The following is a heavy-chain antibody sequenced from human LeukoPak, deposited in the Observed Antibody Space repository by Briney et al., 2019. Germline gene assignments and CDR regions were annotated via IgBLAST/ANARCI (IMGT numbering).Heavy chain of an antibody. V-gene: IGHV1-18*01. D-gene: IGHD3-22*01. CDR1: GYTFTNNA. CDR3: ARNHPYYYDSNGLYYFDY. Sequence: ASVKVSCKTSGYTFTNNAITWVRRAPGQGLEWLGWISVYNGNTNYAQKLQGRVTMTTDTFTTTVYMELRSLRSDDTAVYYCARNHPYYYDSNGLYYFDYWGQGTQVTVSS. J-gene: IGHJ4*02. CDR2: ISVYNGNT.